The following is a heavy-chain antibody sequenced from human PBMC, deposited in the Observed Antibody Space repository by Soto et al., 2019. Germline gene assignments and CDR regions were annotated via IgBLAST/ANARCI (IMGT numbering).Heavy chain of an antibody. CDR2: ISWNSGNI. D-gene: IGHD2-2*01. Sequence: EVQLVESGGGLVQPGRSLRLSCGASGFTIDDYAMHWVRQAPGKGLEWVSSISWNSGNIGYADSVKGRFIISRDNAKNSLYLQMNSLRPEDTALYYCAKGSSTTNFSYFDYWCQGTLVTVSS. CDR3: AKGSSTTNFSYFDY. J-gene: IGHJ4*02. CDR1: GFTIDDYA. V-gene: IGHV3-9*01.